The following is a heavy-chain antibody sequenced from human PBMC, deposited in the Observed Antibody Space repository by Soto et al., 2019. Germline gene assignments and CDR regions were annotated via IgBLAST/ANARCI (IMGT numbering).Heavy chain of an antibody. CDR2: ISYDGSNK. CDR1: GFTFSSYG. V-gene: IGHV3-30*18. CDR3: AKESVVPAAISSYGMDV. Sequence: QVQLVESGGGVVQPGRSLRLSCAASGFTFSSYGMHWVRQAPGKGLEWVAVISYDGSNKYYADSVKGRFTISRDNSKNTLYLQMNSLRAEDTAVYYCAKESVVPAAISSYGMDVWGQGTTVTVSS. D-gene: IGHD2-2*01. J-gene: IGHJ6*02.